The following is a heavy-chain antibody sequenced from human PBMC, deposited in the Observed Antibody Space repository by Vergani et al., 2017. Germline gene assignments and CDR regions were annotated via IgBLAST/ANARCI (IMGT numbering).Heavy chain of an antibody. V-gene: IGHV1-69*13. CDR2: SIPIFGTA. Sequence: QVQLVQSGAEVKKPGSSVKVSCKASGGTFSSYAISWVRQAPGQGLEWMGRSIPIFGTANYAQKFQGRVTITAEESTSTAYMGLSSLRSEDTAVYYCAGARYDMLTGYYPDWFDPWGQGTLVTVSS. CDR1: GGTFSSYA. J-gene: IGHJ5*02. D-gene: IGHD3-9*01. CDR3: AGARYDMLTGYYPDWFDP.